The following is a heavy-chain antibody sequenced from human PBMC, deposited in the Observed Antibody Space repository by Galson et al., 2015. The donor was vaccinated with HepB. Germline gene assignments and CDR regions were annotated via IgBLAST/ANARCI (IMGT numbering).Heavy chain of an antibody. V-gene: IGHV3-43*01. CDR1: GFTFDDYT. D-gene: IGHD5-18*01. CDR3: AKVRGDSYGLWYFDY. CDR2: ISWDGGST. Sequence: SLRLSCAASGFTFDDYTMHWVRQAPGKGLEWVSLISWDGGSTYYADSVKGRFTISRDNSKNSLCLQMNSLRTEDTALYYCAKVRGDSYGLWYFDYWGQGTLVTVSS. J-gene: IGHJ4*02.